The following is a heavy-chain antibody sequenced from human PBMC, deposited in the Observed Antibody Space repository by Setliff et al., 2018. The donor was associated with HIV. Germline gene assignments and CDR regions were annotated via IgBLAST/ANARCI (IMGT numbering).Heavy chain of an antibody. CDR1: GYTFTSYY. D-gene: IGHD6-13*01. CDR2: ISPSGGST. Sequence: ASVKVSCKASGYTFTSYYMHWVRQAPGQGLEWIGIISPSGGSTSYAQRFQGRVTMTRDTSTSTVYMELSSLRSEDTAVYYCARDPGYSTSWYYFDYWGQGTLVTVSS. CDR3: ARDPGYSTSWYYFDY. V-gene: IGHV1-46*01. J-gene: IGHJ4*02.